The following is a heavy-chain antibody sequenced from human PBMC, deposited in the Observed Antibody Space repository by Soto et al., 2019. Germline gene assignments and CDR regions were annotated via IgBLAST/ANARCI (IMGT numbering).Heavy chain of an antibody. CDR1: GYTFTSYG. V-gene: IGHV1-18*01. J-gene: IGHJ6*02. CDR3: ARPRTPYCTNGVCYSXNGYYYGMDV. Sequence: ASLKVSCKASGYTFTSYGISWVRQAPGQGLEGMGWISAYNGNTNYAQKLQGRVTMTTDTSTSTAYMELRSLRSDDTAVYYCARPRTPYCTNGVCYSXNGYYYGMDVWGQGTTVTVSS. D-gene: IGHD2-8*01. CDR2: ISAYNGNT.